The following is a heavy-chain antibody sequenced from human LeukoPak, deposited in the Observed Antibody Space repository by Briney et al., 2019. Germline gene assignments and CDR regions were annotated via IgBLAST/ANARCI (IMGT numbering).Heavy chain of an antibody. CDR3: ASSGPAMVTSHQSAYYYYYMDV. V-gene: IGHV3-48*03. CDR2: ISSSGSTI. CDR1: GFTFSSYE. D-gene: IGHD5-18*01. J-gene: IGHJ6*03. Sequence: PGGSLRLSCAASGFTFSSYEMNWVRQAPGKGLEWVSYISSSGSTIYYADSVKGRFTISRDNAKNSLYLQMNSLRAEDTAVYYCASSGPAMVTSHQSAYYYYYMDVWGKGTTVTVSS.